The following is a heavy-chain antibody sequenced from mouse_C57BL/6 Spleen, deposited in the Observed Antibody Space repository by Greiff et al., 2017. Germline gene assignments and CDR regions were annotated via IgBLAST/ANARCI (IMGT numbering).Heavy chain of an antibody. CDR3: ARDRGDYEGLDY. Sequence: EVQRVESGGGLVKPGGSLKLSCAASGFTFSSYAMSWVRQTPEKRLEWVATISDGGSYTYYPDNVKGRFPISRDNAKNNLYLQMSHLKSEDTAMYYCARDRGDYEGLDYWGQGTTLTVSS. D-gene: IGHD2-4*01. CDR1: GFTFSSYA. J-gene: IGHJ2*01. V-gene: IGHV5-4*01. CDR2: ISDGGSYT.